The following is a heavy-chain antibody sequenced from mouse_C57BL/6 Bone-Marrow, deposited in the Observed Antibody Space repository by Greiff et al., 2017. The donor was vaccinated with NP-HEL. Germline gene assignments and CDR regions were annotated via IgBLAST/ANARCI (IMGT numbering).Heavy chain of an antibody. Sequence: EVKLVESEGGLVQPGSSMKLSCTASGFTFSDYYMAWVRQVPEKGLEWVANINYDGSSTYYLDSLKSRFIISRDNAKNILYLQMSSLKSEDTATYYCARDYYDSFDYWGQGTTLTVSS. CDR3: ARDYYDSFDY. V-gene: IGHV5-16*01. J-gene: IGHJ2*01. CDR2: INYDGSST. D-gene: IGHD2-4*01. CDR1: GFTFSDYY.